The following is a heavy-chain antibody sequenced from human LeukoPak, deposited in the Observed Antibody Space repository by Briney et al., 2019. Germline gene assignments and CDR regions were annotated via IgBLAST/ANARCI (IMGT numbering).Heavy chain of an antibody. D-gene: IGHD3-3*01. CDR1: GFTFSTHW. J-gene: IGHJ4*02. V-gene: IGHV3-7*01. CDR2: IKEDGSAK. CDR3: ASGYLDDFWSGHF. Sequence: PGGSLRLSCVASGFTFSTHWMSWVRQVPGKGLEWAANIKEDGSAKYYVDSVKGRFTISRDNAKKSLYLQMDSLRAEDSAVYYCASGYLDDFWSGHFWGQGTQVTVSS.